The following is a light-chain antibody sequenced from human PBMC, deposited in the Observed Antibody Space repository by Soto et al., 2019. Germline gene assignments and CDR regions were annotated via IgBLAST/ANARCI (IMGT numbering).Light chain of an antibody. Sequence: QSVLTQPPSVSGAPGQRVTISCTGSSSNIGAGYDVHWYQQLPGTAPKLLISGNSNRPSGVPDRFSDSKSGTSASLAITGLQAEDEADYYCQSYDSSLSGSAFGTGTKLTVL. J-gene: IGLJ1*01. CDR3: QSYDSSLSGSA. CDR2: GNS. CDR1: SSNIGAGYD. V-gene: IGLV1-40*01.